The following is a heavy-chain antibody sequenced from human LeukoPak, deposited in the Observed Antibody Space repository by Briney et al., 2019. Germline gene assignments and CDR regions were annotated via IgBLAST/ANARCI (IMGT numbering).Heavy chain of an antibody. CDR3: ARTTYVDIVATGRLRRGLPFDY. V-gene: IGHV4-61*02. J-gene: IGHJ4*02. CDR1: GGSISSGSYY. CDR2: IYTSGST. D-gene: IGHD5-12*01. Sequence: PSETLSLTCTVSGGSISSGSYYWSWIRQPAGKGLEWIGRIYTSGSTNYNPSLKSRVTISVDESKNQFSLKLSSVTAADTAVYYCARTTYVDIVATGRLRRGLPFDYWGQGTLVTVSS.